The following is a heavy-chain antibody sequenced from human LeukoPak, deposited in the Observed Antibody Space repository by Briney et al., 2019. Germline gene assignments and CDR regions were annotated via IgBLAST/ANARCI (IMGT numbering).Heavy chain of an antibody. V-gene: IGHV4-34*01. D-gene: IGHD6-13*01. CDR1: GGSFDSYY. CDR3: AGARGFGSTNWFDP. CDR2: INHSGST. J-gene: IGHJ5*02. Sequence: SETLSLTCAVYGGSFDSYYWSWIRQPPGKGLEWFGEINHSGSTNYNPSLKSRVTISVDTSKKQFSLKVTSVTAADTALYYCAGARGFGSTNWFDPWGQGTLVTVSS.